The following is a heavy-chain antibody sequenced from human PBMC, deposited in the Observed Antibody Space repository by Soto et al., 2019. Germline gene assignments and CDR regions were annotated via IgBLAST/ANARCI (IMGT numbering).Heavy chain of an antibody. CDR2: ISYDGSNK. CDR3: VGEDSIPFETGWFDP. CDR1: GFTFSTYA. Sequence: QVQLVESGGGVVQPERSLRLSCAASGFTFSTYAMHWVRQAPGKGLEWVAVISYDGSNKYYADSVKGRFTISRDNSKNTLYLQMNSLRAEDTAGYYCVGEDSIPFETGWFDPWGQGTLVTVSS. V-gene: IGHV3-30-3*01. J-gene: IGHJ5*02. D-gene: IGHD3-22*01.